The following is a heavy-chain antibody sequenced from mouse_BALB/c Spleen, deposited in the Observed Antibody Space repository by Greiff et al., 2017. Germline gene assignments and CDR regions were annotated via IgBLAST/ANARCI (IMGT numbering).Heavy chain of an antibody. J-gene: IGHJ2*01. Sequence: QVHVKQSGAELVRPGSSVKISCKASGYAFSSYWMNWVKQRPGQGLEWIGQIYPGDGDTNYNGKFKGKATLTADKSSSTAYMQLSSLTSEDSAVYFCARDYDYGDYWGQGTTLTVSS. CDR2: IYPGDGDT. CDR1: GYAFSSYW. V-gene: IGHV1-80*01. CDR3: ARDYDYGDY. D-gene: IGHD2-4*01.